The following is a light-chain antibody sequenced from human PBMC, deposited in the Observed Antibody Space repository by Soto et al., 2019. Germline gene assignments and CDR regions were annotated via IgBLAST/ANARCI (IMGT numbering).Light chain of an antibody. V-gene: IGKV3-20*01. CDR1: QSVSNNY. Sequence: EIVLTQSPGTLSLSPLAGSPPXGKASQSVSNNYLAWYQQKPGQAPRLLIYGASNRATGIPDRFSGSGSGTDFTLTISRLEPEDFAVHYCQQYGSSGTFGQGTKVDIK. CDR3: QQYGSSGT. J-gene: IGKJ1*01. CDR2: GAS.